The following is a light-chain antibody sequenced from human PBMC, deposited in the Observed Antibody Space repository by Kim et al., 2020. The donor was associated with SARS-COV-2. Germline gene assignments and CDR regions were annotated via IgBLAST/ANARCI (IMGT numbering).Light chain of an antibody. CDR2: AAS. CDR3: KKDNSSPCT. Sequence: DIQMTQAPSSLSASVGDRVTITCRASQGIGNYLAWYQQKPGKVPKVLIYAASTLLPGVPSRFSGSGSGTDFTLTISSLQAEVFATYSCKKDNSSPCTFGRGTQVDIK. J-gene: IGKJ3*01. V-gene: IGKV1-27*01. CDR1: QGIGNY.